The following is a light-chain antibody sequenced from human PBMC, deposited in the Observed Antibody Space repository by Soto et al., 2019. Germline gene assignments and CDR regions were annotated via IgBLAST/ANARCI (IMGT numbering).Light chain of an antibody. V-gene: IGLV1-40*01. Sequence: QSVLTQPPSVSGAPGQRVTISCTGSSSNTGAGYDVHWYQQFPGTVPKLLIYANSNRPSGVPDRFSGSKSGTSASLAITGLQAEDEADDYCQSYDSSLSVWVFGGGTKLTVL. CDR1: SSNTGAGYD. CDR3: QSYDSSLSVWV. J-gene: IGLJ3*02. CDR2: ANS.